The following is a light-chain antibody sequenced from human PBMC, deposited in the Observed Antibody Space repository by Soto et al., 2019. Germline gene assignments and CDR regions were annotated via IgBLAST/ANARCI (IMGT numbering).Light chain of an antibody. J-gene: IGKJ1*01. CDR1: QSVSST. Sequence: EIVMTQSPATLSVSPGERATLSCRASQSVSSTLAWYQQKPGQAPRLLIYGASTSATGIPARFSSSGSGTEFTLTISSLQSEDFAVYYCQQYNNWRTFGQGTKVEIK. CDR3: QQYNNWRT. V-gene: IGKV3-15*01. CDR2: GAS.